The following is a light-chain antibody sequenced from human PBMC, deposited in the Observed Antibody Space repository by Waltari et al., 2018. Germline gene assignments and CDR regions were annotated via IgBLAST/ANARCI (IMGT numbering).Light chain of an antibody. CDR2: AAS. CDR3: QQYYSIPPT. V-gene: IGKV1-NL1*01. Sequence: DIQMTQSPPSLSASVGDRVTITCRASQGISNSLAWYQQKAGKAPKLLLYAASRLESGVPSRFSGSGSGTDYTLTISSLQPEDFATYYCQQYYSIPPTFGQGTKVEIK. CDR1: QGISNS. J-gene: IGKJ1*01.